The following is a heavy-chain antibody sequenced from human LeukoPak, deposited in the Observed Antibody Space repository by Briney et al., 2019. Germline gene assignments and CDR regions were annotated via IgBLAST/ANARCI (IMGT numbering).Heavy chain of an antibody. V-gene: IGHV1-69*04. J-gene: IGHJ3*02. Sequence: SVKVSCKASGGTFSSYAICWVRQAPGQGLEWMGRIIPILGIANYAQKFQGRVTITADKSTSTAYMELSSLRSEDTAVYYCARMGTYYYDSLDAFDIWGQGTMVTVSS. D-gene: IGHD3-22*01. CDR3: ARMGTYYYDSLDAFDI. CDR2: IIPILGIA. CDR1: GGTFSSYA.